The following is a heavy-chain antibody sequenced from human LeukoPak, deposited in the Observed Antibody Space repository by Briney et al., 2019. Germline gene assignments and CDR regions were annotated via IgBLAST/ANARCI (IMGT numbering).Heavy chain of an antibody. D-gene: IGHD6-19*01. V-gene: IGHV4-61*08. CDR2: IYYSGST. CDR1: GGSISSGGYS. Sequence: SETLSLTCAVSGGSISSGGYSWSWIRQPPGKGLEWIGYIYYSGSTNYNPSLKSRVTISVDTSKNQFSLKLSSVTAADTAVYYCARVAGSGWHKYYFDYWGQGTLVTVSS. CDR3: ARVAGSGWHKYYFDY. J-gene: IGHJ4*02.